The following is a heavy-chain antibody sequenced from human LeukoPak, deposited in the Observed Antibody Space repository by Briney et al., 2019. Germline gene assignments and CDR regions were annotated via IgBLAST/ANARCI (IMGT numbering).Heavy chain of an antibody. CDR3: AKLAAYDSSGYIGY. Sequence: GGSLRLSCAASGFTFSSYAMSWVRQAPGKGLEWVSAISGSGGSTYYADSVKGRFTISRDNSKNTLYLQMSSLRAEDTAVYYCAKLAAYDSSGYIGYWGQGTLVTVSS. V-gene: IGHV3-23*01. CDR2: ISGSGGST. D-gene: IGHD3-22*01. CDR1: GFTFSSYA. J-gene: IGHJ4*02.